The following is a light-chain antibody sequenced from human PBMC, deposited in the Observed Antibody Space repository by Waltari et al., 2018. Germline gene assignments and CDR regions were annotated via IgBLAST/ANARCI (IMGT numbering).Light chain of an antibody. CDR1: QRVSSY. CDR2: DAS. V-gene: IGKV3-11*01. J-gene: IGKJ5*01. Sequence: EIVLTQSPATLSLSPGDRATLSCRASQRVSSYLAWYPQKPGQAPRRLSYDASNRATGSPAMFSGSGSGTDFTLTISSLEPEDFAVYYCQQRSNWPPITFGQGTRLEIK. CDR3: QQRSNWPPIT.